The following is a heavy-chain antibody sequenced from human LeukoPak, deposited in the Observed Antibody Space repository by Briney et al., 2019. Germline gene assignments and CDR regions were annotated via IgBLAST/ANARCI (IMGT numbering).Heavy chain of an antibody. CDR2: TYHSGST. V-gene: IGHV4-30-2*01. D-gene: IGHD2-15*01. CDR3: ARGGLGYCSGGMSYTRHWYFDL. CDR1: GGSISSGGYS. J-gene: IGHJ2*01. Sequence: SETLSLTCAVSGGSISSGGYSWSWIRQPPGKGLEWIGYTYHSGSTYYNPSLKSRVTISVDRSKNQFSLKLSSVTAADTAVYYCARGGLGYCSGGMSYTRHWYFDLWGRGTLVTVSS.